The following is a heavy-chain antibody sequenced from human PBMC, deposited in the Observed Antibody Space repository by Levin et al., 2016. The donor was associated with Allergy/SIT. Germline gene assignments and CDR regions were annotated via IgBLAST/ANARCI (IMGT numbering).Heavy chain of an antibody. CDR2: IYYSGST. Sequence: WIRQPPGKGLEWIGYIYYSGSTNYNPSLKSRVTISVDTSKNQFSLKLSSVTAADTAVYYCARGVDYRKVPMDVWGQGTTVTVSS. CDR3: ARGVDYRKVPMDV. V-gene: IGHV4-59*01. D-gene: IGHD4-11*01. J-gene: IGHJ6*02.